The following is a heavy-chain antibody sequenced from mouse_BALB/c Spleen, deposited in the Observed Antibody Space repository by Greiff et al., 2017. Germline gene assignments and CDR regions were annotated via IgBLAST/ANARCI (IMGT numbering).Heavy chain of an antibody. V-gene: IGHV5-6*01. D-gene: IGHD1-1*01. CDR1: GFTFSSYG. J-gene: IGHJ2*01. CDR3: ARHGVFITTAFDY. CDR2: ISSGGSYT. Sequence: EVQLVESGGDLVKPGGSLKLSCAASGFTFSSYGMSWVRQTPDKRLEWVATISSGGSYTYYPDSVKGRFTISRDNAKNTLYLQMSSLKSEDTAMYYCARHGVFITTAFDYWGQGTTLTVSS.